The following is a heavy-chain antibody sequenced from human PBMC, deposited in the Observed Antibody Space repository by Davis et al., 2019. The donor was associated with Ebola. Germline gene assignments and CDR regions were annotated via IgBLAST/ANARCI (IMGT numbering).Heavy chain of an antibody. CDR1: GYTFTTYG. J-gene: IGHJ4*02. V-gene: IGHV1-8*01. Sequence: ASVKVSCKASGYTFTTYGINWVRQAPAQGLERMGWVNPYSGNTGYAQKFRGRVTMTRNTSINTAYMELSSLTSADTAVYYCARGWGNSLGNDFWGQGTLVTVSS. CDR2: VNPYSGNT. CDR3: ARGWGNSLGNDF. D-gene: IGHD4-23*01.